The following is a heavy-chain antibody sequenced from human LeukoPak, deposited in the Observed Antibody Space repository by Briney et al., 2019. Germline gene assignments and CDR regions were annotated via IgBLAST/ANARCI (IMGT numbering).Heavy chain of an antibody. CDR2: INQTGSEK. D-gene: IGHD6-19*01. Sequence: GGSLRLSCAASGFTFSNYWMSWVRQAPGKGLEWVANINQTGSEKYYVDSVKGRFTISRDNAKNSLFLQTNSLRAEDTAVYYCAGEESSAWSHWGQGTLVTVSS. J-gene: IGHJ4*02. CDR3: AGEESSAWSH. CDR1: GFTFSNYW. V-gene: IGHV3-7*01.